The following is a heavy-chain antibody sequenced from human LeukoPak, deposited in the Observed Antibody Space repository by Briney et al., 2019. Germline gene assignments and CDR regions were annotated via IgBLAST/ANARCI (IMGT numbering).Heavy chain of an antibody. V-gene: IGHV3-7*01. D-gene: IGHD3-22*01. CDR1: GFTFSNYW. CDR2: IKEDGGEK. J-gene: IGHJ4*02. CDR3: ASHTYYYDSSGYLFDY. Sequence: GGSLRLSCAASGFTFSNYWMSWVRQAPGKGLEWVANIKEDGGEKYFRDSVKGRFTISRDNAKNSLYLQMNSLRAEDTAVYYCASHTYYYDSSGYLFDYWGQGTLVTVSS.